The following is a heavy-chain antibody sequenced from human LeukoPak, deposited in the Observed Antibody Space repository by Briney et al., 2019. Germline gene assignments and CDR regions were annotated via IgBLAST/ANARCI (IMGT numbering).Heavy chain of an antibody. V-gene: IGHV4-59*01. CDR3: ARGLDEYYFDY. J-gene: IGHJ4*02. CDR2: IYYSGST. CDR1: GGSISSYY. D-gene: IGHD3/OR15-3a*01. Sequence: SETLSLTCTVSGGSISSYYWSWIRQPPGKGLEWIGYIYYSGSTNYNPSLKSRVTISVDTSKNQFSLKLSSVTAADTAVYYCARGLDEYYFDYWGQGTLVTVSS.